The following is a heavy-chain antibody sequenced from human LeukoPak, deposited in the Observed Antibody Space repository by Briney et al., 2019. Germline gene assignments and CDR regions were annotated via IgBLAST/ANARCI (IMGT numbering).Heavy chain of an antibody. D-gene: IGHD2-2*01. CDR3: ARGDHCSSTSCYGRYYFDY. J-gene: IGHJ4*02. V-gene: IGHV1-3*01. CDR1: GYTFTSYA. CDR2: INAGNGNT. Sequence: ASVKVSCKASGYTFTSYAMHWVRQAPGQRLGWMGWINAGNGNTKYSQKFQGRVTITRDTSASTAYMELSSLRSEDTAVYYCARGDHCSSTSCYGRYYFDYWGQGTLVTVSS.